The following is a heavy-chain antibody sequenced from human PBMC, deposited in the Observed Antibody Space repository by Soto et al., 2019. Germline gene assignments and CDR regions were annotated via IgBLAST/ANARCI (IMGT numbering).Heavy chain of an antibody. J-gene: IGHJ4*02. D-gene: IGHD4-17*01. V-gene: IGHV3-7*01. CDR2: IKQDGSEK. Sequence: GGSLRLSCAASGFTFSSYWMSWVRQAPGKGLEWVANIKQDGSEKYYVDSVKGRFTISRDNAKNSLYLQMNSLRAEDTAVYYCARDNYGDYAAFDYWGQGTLVTVSS. CDR1: GFTFSSYW. CDR3: ARDNYGDYAAFDY.